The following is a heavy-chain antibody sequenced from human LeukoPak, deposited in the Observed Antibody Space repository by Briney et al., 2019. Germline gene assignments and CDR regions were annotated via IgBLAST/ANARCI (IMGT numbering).Heavy chain of an antibody. Sequence: SETLSLTCTVSAGSISSYYWSWIRQPPGKGLEWIGYIYYSGSTNYNPSLKSRVTISVDTSKNQFSLKLSSVSAADTAVYYCARGLVAVVTDAFDIWGQGTMVTVSS. V-gene: IGHV4-59*01. CDR2: IYYSGST. D-gene: IGHD3-22*01. CDR1: AGSISSYY. CDR3: ARGLVAVVTDAFDI. J-gene: IGHJ3*02.